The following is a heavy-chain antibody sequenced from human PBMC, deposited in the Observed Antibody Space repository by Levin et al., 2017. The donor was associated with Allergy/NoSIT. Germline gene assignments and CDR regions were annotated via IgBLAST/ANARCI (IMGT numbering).Heavy chain of an antibody. V-gene: IGHV4-30-2*01. Sequence: SETLSLTCAVSGGSISSGGYSWSWIRQPPGKGLEWIGYIYHSGSTYYNPSLKSRVTISVDRSKNQFSLKLSSVTAADTAVYYCASEYYYDSSGIDYWGQGTLVTVSS. D-gene: IGHD3-22*01. CDR1: GGSISSGGYS. CDR2: IYHSGST. J-gene: IGHJ4*02. CDR3: ASEYYYDSSGIDY.